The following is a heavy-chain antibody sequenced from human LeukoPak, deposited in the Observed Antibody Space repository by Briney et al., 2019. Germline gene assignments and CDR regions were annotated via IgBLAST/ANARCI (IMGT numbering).Heavy chain of an antibody. CDR2: IYYSGST. Sequence: SETLSLTCTVSGGSISSYYWSWIRQPPGKGLEWIGYIYYSGSTNYNPSLKSRVTISVDTSKNQFSLKLSSVTAADTAVYYCAKSIVVVPAALYYMGVWGKGTTVTVSS. CDR1: GGSISSYY. D-gene: IGHD2-2*01. CDR3: AKSIVVVPAALYYMGV. V-gene: IGHV4-59*01. J-gene: IGHJ6*03.